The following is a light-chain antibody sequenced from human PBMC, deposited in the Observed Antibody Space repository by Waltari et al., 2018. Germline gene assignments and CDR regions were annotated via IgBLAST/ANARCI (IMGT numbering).Light chain of an antibody. Sequence: QSALTQPASVSGSPGPSITISCTGTSRDVGGDNYVSWYQQHPGKAPKLMIYEVSNRPSGVSNRFSGSKSGNTASLTISGLQAEDEADYYCSSYTSSSTLVFGGGTKLTVL. J-gene: IGLJ2*01. CDR2: EVS. CDR1: SRDVGGDNY. CDR3: SSYTSSSTLV. V-gene: IGLV2-14*01.